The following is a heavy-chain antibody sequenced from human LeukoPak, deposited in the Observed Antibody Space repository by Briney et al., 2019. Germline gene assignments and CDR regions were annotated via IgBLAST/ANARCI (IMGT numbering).Heavy chain of an antibody. CDR3: ARARSSYNGAFDI. V-gene: IGHV4-59*01. D-gene: IGHD5-24*01. CDR2: IYYSGST. CDR1: GGSISSYY. Sequence: PSETLSLTCTVSGGSISSYYWSWIRQPPGKGLEWIGYIYYSGSTNYNPSLKSRVTISVDTSKNQFSLKLSSVTAADTAVYYCARARSSYNGAFDIWGQGTMVTVSS. J-gene: IGHJ3*02.